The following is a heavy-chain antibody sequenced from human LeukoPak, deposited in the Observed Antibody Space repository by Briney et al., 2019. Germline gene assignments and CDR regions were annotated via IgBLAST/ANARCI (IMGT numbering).Heavy chain of an antibody. V-gene: IGHV3-7*01. J-gene: IGHJ3*01. CDR2: IKPDGSDK. D-gene: IGHD5-24*01. Sequence: GGSLRLSCVGSGFSFRSHWVNWVRQSPGKGLEWVANIKPDGSDKYYVDSARGRFTVSRDNAKSSAFLQMNSLRAEDTAIYYCATISAQTFDVWGQGTLVSVS. CDR3: ATISAQTFDV. CDR1: GFSFRSHW.